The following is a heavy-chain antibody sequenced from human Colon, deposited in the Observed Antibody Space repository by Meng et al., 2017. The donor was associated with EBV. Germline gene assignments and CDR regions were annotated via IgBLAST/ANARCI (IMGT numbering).Heavy chain of an antibody. V-gene: IGHV4-39*07. J-gene: IGHJ4*02. Sequence: PGLVQPSESMVLMCTVPRAPITSSYFFCGLRPQPPRKGLEWIGNIDYPVSPSYNPSPKSRLTITLDTSKNQFSLKQSAMTAADTAVYFCARDGNKDGDSDYWGQGTLVTVSS. CDR2: IDYPVSP. CDR3: ARDGNKDGDSDY. D-gene: IGHD4-17*01. CDR1: RAPITSSYFF.